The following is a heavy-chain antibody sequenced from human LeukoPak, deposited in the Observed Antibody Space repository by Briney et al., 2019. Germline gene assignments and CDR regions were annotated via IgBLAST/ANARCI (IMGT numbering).Heavy chain of an antibody. V-gene: IGHV1-2*02. J-gene: IGHJ5*02. CDR3: ATLTGFSYGNNWFDP. CDR1: GGTFSSYA. Sequence: ASVKVSCKASGGTFSSYAISWVRQAPGQGLEWMGGINPNSGGTNYAQKFQGRVTMTRDTSISTAYMELSRLRSDDTAVYYCATLTGFSYGNNWFDPWGQGTLVTVSS. D-gene: IGHD5-18*01. CDR2: INPNSGGT.